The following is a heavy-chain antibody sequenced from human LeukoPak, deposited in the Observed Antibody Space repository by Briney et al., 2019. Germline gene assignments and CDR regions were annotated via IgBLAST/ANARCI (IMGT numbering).Heavy chain of an antibody. V-gene: IGHV4-34*01. J-gene: IGHJ5*02. Sequence: PSETLSLTCAVYGGSFSGYYWSWIRQPPGKGLEWIGEINHSGSTNYNPSLKSRVTISVDTSKNQFSLKLSSVTAADTAVYYCARLPDYYDSSGYPTGFDPWGQGTLVTVSS. CDR3: ARLPDYYDSSGYPTGFDP. CDR2: INHSGST. D-gene: IGHD3-22*01. CDR1: GGSFSGYY.